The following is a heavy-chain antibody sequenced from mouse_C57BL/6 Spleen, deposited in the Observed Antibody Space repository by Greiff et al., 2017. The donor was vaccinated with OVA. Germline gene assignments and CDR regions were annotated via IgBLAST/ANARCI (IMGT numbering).Heavy chain of an antibody. CDR2: INPSSGYT. CDR1: GYTFTSYT. Sequence: VQLQQSGAELARPGASVKMSCKASGYTFTSYTMHWVKQRPGQGLEWIGYINPSSGYTKYNQKFKDKATLTADKSSSTAYMQLSSLTSEDSAVYYCARGDYSNWYFDVWGTGTTVTVSS. J-gene: IGHJ1*03. CDR3: ARGDYSNWYFDV. D-gene: IGHD2-5*01. V-gene: IGHV1-4*01.